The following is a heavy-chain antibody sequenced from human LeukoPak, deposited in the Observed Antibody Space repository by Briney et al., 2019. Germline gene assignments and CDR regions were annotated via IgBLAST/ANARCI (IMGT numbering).Heavy chain of an antibody. V-gene: IGHV4-34*01. CDR3: ASCRVEYSPGTWFDR. CDR2: INHSGSN. J-gene: IGHJ5*02. D-gene: IGHD5-18*01. CDR1: GGSLSGYY. Sequence: SETLSLTCAVSGGSLSGYYWSWIRQPPGTELKWFGEINHSGSNNYNPYLNSRVTISVHTTHKQFFLKLSSVTAADTAVYYCASCRVEYSPGTWFDRWGQGTLVAVSS.